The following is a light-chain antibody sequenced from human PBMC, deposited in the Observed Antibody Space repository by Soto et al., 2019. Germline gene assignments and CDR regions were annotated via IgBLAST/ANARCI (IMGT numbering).Light chain of an antibody. CDR3: QSYDSSLSGYV. J-gene: IGLJ1*01. V-gene: IGLV1-40*01. CDR2: ANS. Sequence: QSVLTQPPSVSGAPGQRVTISCTGSSSNIGAPYDVHWYQQLPGTAPKLLIYANSNRPSGVPDRFSGSKSGTSASLAITGLQAEDEADYYCQSYDSSLSGYVFGTGTKLTVL. CDR1: SSNIGAPYD.